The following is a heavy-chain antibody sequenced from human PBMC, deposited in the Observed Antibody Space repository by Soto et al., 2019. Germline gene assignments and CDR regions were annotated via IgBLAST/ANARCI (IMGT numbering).Heavy chain of an antibody. Sequence: PGESLKISCKGSGYSFTSYWISWVRQMPGKGLEWMGRIDPSDSYTNYSPSFQGHVTISADKSISTAYLQWSSLKASDTAMYYCATNDYYGSGSYYINNWFDPWGQGTLVTVSS. CDR1: GYSFTSYW. V-gene: IGHV5-10-1*01. D-gene: IGHD3-10*01. CDR2: IDPSDSYT. CDR3: ATNDYYGSGSYYINNWFDP. J-gene: IGHJ5*02.